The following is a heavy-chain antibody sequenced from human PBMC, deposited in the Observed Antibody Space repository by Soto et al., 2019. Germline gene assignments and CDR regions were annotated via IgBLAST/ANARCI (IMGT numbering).Heavy chain of an antibody. Sequence: SETLSLTCDVAGDTITTGGYTWAWIRQPPGKALEWIGHTYHSGNPDYNPSLKSRVIISVDRSKNQFSLKVRSVTAPDTATYYRAHMAPQWEPAFDYWGQGTLVTVSS. CDR2: TYHSGNP. J-gene: IGHJ4*02. D-gene: IGHD1-26*01. CDR3: AHMAPQWEPAFDY. V-gene: IGHV4-30-2*01. CDR1: GDTITTGGYT.